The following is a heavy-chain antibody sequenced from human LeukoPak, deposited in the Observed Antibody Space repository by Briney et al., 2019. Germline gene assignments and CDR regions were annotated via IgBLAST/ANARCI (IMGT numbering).Heavy chain of an antibody. CDR2: IKDDGSDE. V-gene: IGHV3-7*01. CDR1: GFTFSNYW. CDR3: ARDRGRDTFDY. Sequence: GGSLRLSCAASGFTFSNYWMTCVRQAPGKGLEWVANIKDDGSDENYVDSVKGRFTISRDNPKNSLYLQMNSLRAEDTAVYYCARDRGRDTFDYWGQGTLVTVSS. J-gene: IGHJ4*02. D-gene: IGHD5-12*01.